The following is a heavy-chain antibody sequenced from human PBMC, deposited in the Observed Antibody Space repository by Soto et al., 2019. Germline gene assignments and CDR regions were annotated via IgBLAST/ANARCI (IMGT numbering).Heavy chain of an antibody. Sequence: EVQLLESGGGLVQPGGSLRLSCAASGFTFSSYAMSWVRQAPGKGLEWVSDISGSGGSTYYADSVQGRFTISRDNSKNTLYLQRNSLRAEDTAVYYCVTAGGIWGSYGDYYCYCMDVWGKGTTVTVFS. V-gene: IGHV3-23*01. CDR3: VTAGGIWGSYGDYYCYCMDV. D-gene: IGHD3-16*01. CDR2: ISGSGGST. CDR1: GFTFSSYA. J-gene: IGHJ6*03.